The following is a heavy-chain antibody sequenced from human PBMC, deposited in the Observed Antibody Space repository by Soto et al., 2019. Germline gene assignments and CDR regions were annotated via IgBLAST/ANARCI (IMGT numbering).Heavy chain of an antibody. V-gene: IGHV1-8*01. CDR1: GYTFTTND. CDR3: ARGVDAGVDV. Sequence: ASVKVSSKDSGYTFTTNDINWVRQATGQGLEWMGWMSPNSGATGYAQKFQGRVTMTRDTSISTAYMELSNLRSEDTAIHYCARGVDAGVDVWGQGTTVTVSS. J-gene: IGHJ6*02. CDR2: MSPNSGAT. D-gene: IGHD1-1*01.